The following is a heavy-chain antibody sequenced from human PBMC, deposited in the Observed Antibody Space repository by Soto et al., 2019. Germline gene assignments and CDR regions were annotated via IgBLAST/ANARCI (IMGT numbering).Heavy chain of an antibody. CDR3: ARAQYSSGWLFDY. CDR2: ISSSSSYI. D-gene: IGHD6-19*01. CDR1: GFTFSSYS. V-gene: IGHV3-21*01. J-gene: IGHJ4*02. Sequence: EVQLVESGGGLVKPGGSLRLSCAASGFTFSSYSMNWVRQAPGKGLEWVSSISSSSSYIYYADSVKGRFTISRDNAKNSLYLQMNSLRAEDTAVYYCARAQYSSGWLFDYWGQGTLVTVSS.